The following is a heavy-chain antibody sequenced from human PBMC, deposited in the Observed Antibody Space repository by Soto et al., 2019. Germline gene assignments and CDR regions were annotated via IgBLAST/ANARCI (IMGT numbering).Heavy chain of an antibody. D-gene: IGHD5-12*01. CDR2: IIPIFGTA. CDR3: ETYLIGYRGYDLSGGQFDY. Sequence: QVQLVQSGAEVKKPGSSVKVSCKASGGTFRSYAISWVRQAPGQGLEWMGGIIPIFGTANYAQKFQGRVTITADESTSTAYRELSSLRSQDTAGYYFETYLIGYRGYDLSGGQFDYWGQGTLVTVSS. V-gene: IGHV1-69*01. J-gene: IGHJ4*02. CDR1: GGTFRSYA.